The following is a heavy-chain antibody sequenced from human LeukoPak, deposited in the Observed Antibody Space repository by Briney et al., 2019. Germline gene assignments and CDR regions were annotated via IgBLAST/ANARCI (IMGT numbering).Heavy chain of an antibody. Sequence: GSLRLSCAASGFTFSSYDMHWVRQATGKGLEWVSAIGTAGDTYYPGSVKGRFTISRENAKNSLYLQMNSLRAGDTAVYYCARGHCSGGSCYHEARPGYYGMDVWGQGTTVTVSS. CDR3: ARGHCSGGSCYHEARPGYYGMDV. D-gene: IGHD2-15*01. J-gene: IGHJ6*02. V-gene: IGHV3-13*01. CDR1: GFTFSSYD. CDR2: IGTAGDT.